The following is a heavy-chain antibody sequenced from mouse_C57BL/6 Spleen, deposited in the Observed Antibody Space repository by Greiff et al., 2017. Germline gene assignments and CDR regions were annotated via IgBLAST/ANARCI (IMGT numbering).Heavy chain of an antibody. CDR3: ARENYYGSSYYAMDY. J-gene: IGHJ4*01. CDR1: GYAFSSYW. Sequence: QVHVKQSGAELVKPGASVKISCKASGYAFSSYWMNWVKPRPGKGLAWIGQIYPGDGDTNYNGKFKGKATLTADKSSSTAYMQLSSLTSEDSAVYFCARENYYGSSYYAMDYWGQGTSGTVSS. CDR2: IYPGDGDT. V-gene: IGHV1-80*01. D-gene: IGHD1-1*01.